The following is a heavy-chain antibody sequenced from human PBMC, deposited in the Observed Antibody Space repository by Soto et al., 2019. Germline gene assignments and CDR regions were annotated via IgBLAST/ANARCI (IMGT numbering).Heavy chain of an antibody. J-gene: IGHJ3*02. Sequence: GGSVRLSCAASGFTFSSYAMSWVRQAPGKGLEWVSGIFGSGGGIQYADSVRGRFTVSRDNSKNTLYLQMDSLRAEDTAVYYCAKFLIANNGVWEPFDMWGQRPEVTV. V-gene: IGHV3-23*01. D-gene: IGHD2-8*01. CDR3: AKFLIANNGVWEPFDM. CDR2: IFGSGGGI. CDR1: GFTFSSYA.